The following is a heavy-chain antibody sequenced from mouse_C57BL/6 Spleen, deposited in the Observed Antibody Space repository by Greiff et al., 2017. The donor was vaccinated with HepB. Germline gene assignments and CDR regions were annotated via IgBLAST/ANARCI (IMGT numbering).Heavy chain of an antibody. V-gene: IGHV1-15*01. Sequence: VQLQQPGAELVRPGASVTLSCKASGYTFTDYEMHWVKQTPVHGLEWIGAIDPETGGTAYNQKFKGKAILTADKSSSTAYMELRSLTSEDSAVYYCTVWLRGNFDYWGQGTTLTVSS. CDR3: TVWLRGNFDY. CDR2: IDPETGGT. CDR1: GYTFTDYE. D-gene: IGHD2-2*01. J-gene: IGHJ2*01.